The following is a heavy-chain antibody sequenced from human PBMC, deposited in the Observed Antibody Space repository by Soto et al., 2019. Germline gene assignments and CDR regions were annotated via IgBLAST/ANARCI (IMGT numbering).Heavy chain of an antibody. J-gene: IGHJ6*02. D-gene: IGHD3-10*01. V-gene: IGHV3-23*01. Sequence: PGGSLMLACAASGLSFSRYSMNWVRQAPGKGLEWVSAISGSGGSTYYADSVKGRFTISRDNSKNTLYLQMNSLRAEDTAVYYCAKVGRVRGPYYYYGMDVWGQGTTVTVSS. CDR2: ISGSGGST. CDR1: GLSFSRYS. CDR3: AKVGRVRGPYYYYGMDV.